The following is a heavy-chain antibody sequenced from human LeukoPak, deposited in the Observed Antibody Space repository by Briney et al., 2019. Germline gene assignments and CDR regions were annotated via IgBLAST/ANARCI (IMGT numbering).Heavy chain of an antibody. CDR1: GGSISSGSYY. CDR3: ARDRYDSKRYYYYVDV. D-gene: IGHD3-3*01. V-gene: IGHV4-61*02. Sequence: PSETLSLTCTDSGGSISSGSYYWSWIRQPAGKGLEWIGRIYTSGSTNYNPSLKSRVTISVDTSKNQFSLKLSSVTAADTAVYYCARDRYDSKRYYYYVDVWGKGTTVTVSS. J-gene: IGHJ6*03. CDR2: IYTSGST.